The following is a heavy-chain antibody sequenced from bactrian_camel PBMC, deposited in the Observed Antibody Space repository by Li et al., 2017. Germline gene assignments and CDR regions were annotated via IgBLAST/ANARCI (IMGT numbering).Heavy chain of an antibody. V-gene: IGHV3S6*01. CDR2: IYLDGSAT. CDR1: GFPFSSYS. J-gene: IGHJ4*01. Sequence: QLVESGGGLVQPGGSLRLSCAASGFPFSSYSMSWIRQAPGKGLEWVSRIYLDGSATYYADFVKGRFTISQDKAEYTNTVDLQMDDLKPEDTAMYYCAADPRWNCQLTSVYDYYGQGTQVTVS. D-gene: IGHD7*01. CDR3: AADPRWNCQLTSVYDY.